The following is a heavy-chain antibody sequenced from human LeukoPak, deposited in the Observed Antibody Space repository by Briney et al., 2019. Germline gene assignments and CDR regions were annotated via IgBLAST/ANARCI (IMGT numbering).Heavy chain of an antibody. Sequence: PSETLSLTRTVSGGSISSSSYYWGWIRQPPGKGLEWIGSIYYSGSTYYNPSLKSRLTISVDTSKNQFSLKLSSVTAADTAVYYCARLQVGATGGDAFDIWGQGTMVTVSS. D-gene: IGHD1-26*01. V-gene: IGHV4-39*01. CDR2: IYYSGST. CDR1: GGSISSSSYY. CDR3: ARLQVGATGGDAFDI. J-gene: IGHJ3*02.